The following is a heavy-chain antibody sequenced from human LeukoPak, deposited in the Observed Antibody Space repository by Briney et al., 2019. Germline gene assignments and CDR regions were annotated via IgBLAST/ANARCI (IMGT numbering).Heavy chain of an antibody. D-gene: IGHD1-1*01. J-gene: IGHJ4*02. CDR1: GDSISSFY. Sequence: SETLSLTCTVSGDSISSFYCSWIRQSPGKGLEWIGYIYYSGSTNYNPSLKSRVTISVDTSKNQFSLKLSSVTAADTAVYYCATYIWNDAVVDYWGQGTLFTVSS. CDR2: IYYSGST. V-gene: IGHV4-59*01. CDR3: ATYIWNDAVVDY.